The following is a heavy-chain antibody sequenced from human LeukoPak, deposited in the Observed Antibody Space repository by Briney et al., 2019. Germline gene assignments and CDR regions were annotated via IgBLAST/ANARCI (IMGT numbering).Heavy chain of an antibody. CDR2: ISSSSSYI. J-gene: IGHJ6*03. CDR3: ARVFTIFGVAYYYMDV. D-gene: IGHD3-3*01. V-gene: IGHV3-21*01. CDR1: GFTFSSYS. Sequence: GGSLRLSCAASGFTFSSYSMNWVRQAPGKGLEWVSSISSSSSYIYYADSVKGRFTISRDNAKNSLYLQMNSLRAEDTAVYYCARVFTIFGVAYYYMDVWGKGTTVTVSS.